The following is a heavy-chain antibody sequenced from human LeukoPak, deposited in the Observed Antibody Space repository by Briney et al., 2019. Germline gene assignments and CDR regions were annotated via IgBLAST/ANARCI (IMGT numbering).Heavy chain of an antibody. D-gene: IGHD2-2*01. CDR3: ARLQYCSGTSCYWFDP. Sequence: SETPSLTCDVSGGSISSGLYSWSWIRQPLGKGLEWIGYIYHTGSTYYNPSLKSRVTISVDTSKNQFSLRLSSVTAADTAVYYCARLQYCSGTSCYWFDPWGQGTLVTVSS. CDR2: IYHTGST. J-gene: IGHJ5*02. V-gene: IGHV4-30-2*01. CDR1: GGSISSGLYS.